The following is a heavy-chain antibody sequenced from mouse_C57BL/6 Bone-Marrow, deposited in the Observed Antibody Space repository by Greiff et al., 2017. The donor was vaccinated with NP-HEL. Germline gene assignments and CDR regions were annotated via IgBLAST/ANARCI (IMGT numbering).Heavy chain of an antibody. J-gene: IGHJ3*01. CDR1: GFSFTSYG. V-gene: IGHV2-2*01. D-gene: IGHD2-5*01. Sequence: VKLMESGPGLVQPSQSLSITCTVSGFSFTSYGVHWVRQSPGKGLEWLGVLWSGGSAAYTAAFISRLSISKDNSKSQVFFKMNSLQADDTAIYYCARKAAYYSNFWFAYWGQGTLVTVSA. CDR2: LWSGGSA. CDR3: ARKAAYYSNFWFAY.